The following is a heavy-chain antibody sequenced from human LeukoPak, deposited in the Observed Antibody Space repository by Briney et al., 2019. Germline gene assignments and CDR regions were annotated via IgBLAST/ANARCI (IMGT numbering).Heavy chain of an antibody. CDR1: GYTLSELS. CDR2: FDPEDGET. Sequence: VASVTVSWKVSGYTLSELSMHWVRQAPGKGLEWMGGFDPEDGETIYAQKFQGRVTMTEDTSTDTAYMELSSLRSEDTAVYYCATLGSIAAKARAFDIWGQGTMVTVSS. J-gene: IGHJ3*02. V-gene: IGHV1-24*01. D-gene: IGHD6-13*01. CDR3: ATLGSIAAKARAFDI.